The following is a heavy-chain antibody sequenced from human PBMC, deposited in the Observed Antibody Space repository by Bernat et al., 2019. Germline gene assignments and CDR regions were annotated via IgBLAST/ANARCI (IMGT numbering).Heavy chain of an antibody. D-gene: IGHD5-12*01. Sequence: QVQLVQSGAEVKKPGASVKVSCKASGYTFTSYDINWVRQAPGQGLEWMGWMNPNSGNTGYAQKFQGRVTMTRNTSITTAYMELSSLRSEDTAVYYCAFSGYGVVNFDYWGQGTLVTVSS. CDR3: AFSGYGVVNFDY. V-gene: IGHV1-8*01. J-gene: IGHJ4*02. CDR2: MNPNSGNT. CDR1: GYTFTSYD.